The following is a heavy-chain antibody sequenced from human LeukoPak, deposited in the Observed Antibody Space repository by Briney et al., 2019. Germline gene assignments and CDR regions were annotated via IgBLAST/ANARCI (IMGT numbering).Heavy chain of an antibody. CDR1: GGTFSSYA. D-gene: IGHD3-3*01. V-gene: IGHV1-69*05. CDR2: IIPIFGTA. CDR3: ASSDEWLLLY. Sequence: GASVKVSCKASGGTFSSYAISWVRQAPGQGLEWMGGIIPIFGTANYAQKFQGRVTITTDESTSTAYMELSSLRSEDTAVYYCASSDEWLLLYWGQGTLVTVSS. J-gene: IGHJ4*02.